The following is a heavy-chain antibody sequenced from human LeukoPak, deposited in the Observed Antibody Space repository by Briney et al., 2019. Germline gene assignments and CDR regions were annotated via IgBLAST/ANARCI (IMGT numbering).Heavy chain of an antibody. CDR1: GFTFSSYA. CDR3: AKAPRGSGSPWYFDL. J-gene: IGHJ2*01. V-gene: IGHV3-23*01. Sequence: PGGSLRLSCAASGFTFSSYAMTWVRQAPGKGLEWVSTISVSSGSTYYADSVKGRFTISRDNSKNTVYLQMNSLRAEDTAVYYCAKAPRGSGSPWYFDLWGRGTLVTVSS. CDR2: ISVSSGST. D-gene: IGHD3-10*01.